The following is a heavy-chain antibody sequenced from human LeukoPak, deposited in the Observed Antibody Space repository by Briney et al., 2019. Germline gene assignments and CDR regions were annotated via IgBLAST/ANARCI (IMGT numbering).Heavy chain of an antibody. D-gene: IGHD3-22*01. CDR1: GFTFSTYE. CDR3: AGGHSSGYYPIDY. CDR2: ISSRGSTI. V-gene: IGHV3-48*03. J-gene: IGHJ4*02. Sequence: GGSLRLSCAASGFTFSTYEMNWVRQAPGKGLEWVSYISSRGSTIYYAESAKGRFTISRDNAKNSLYLQMNSLRAEDTAVYYCAGGHSSGYYPIDYWGQGTLVTVSS.